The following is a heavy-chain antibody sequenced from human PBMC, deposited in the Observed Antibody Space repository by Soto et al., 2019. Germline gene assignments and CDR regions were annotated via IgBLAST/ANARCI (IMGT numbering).Heavy chain of an antibody. CDR1: GFPFRSYE. Sequence: LRLSCAASGFPFRSYEMNCVRQAPVKGLEWISYISESGSSMYYADSVKGRFAISRDNAKNSLYLQMNSLRAEDTAVYYCARDQEVHDSRGHKIRAMDVWGQGTTVTVSS. D-gene: IGHD6-19*01. CDR2: ISESGSSM. J-gene: IGHJ6*02. CDR3: ARDQEVHDSRGHKIRAMDV. V-gene: IGHV3-48*03.